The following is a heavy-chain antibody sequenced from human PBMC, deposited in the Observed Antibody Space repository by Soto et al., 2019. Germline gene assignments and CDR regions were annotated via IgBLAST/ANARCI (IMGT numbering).Heavy chain of an antibody. J-gene: IGHJ1*01. CDR3: AKENELVRIYAEYFQH. CDR2: ISGSGGST. V-gene: IGHV3-23*01. D-gene: IGHD1-1*01. Sequence: EVQLLESGGGLVQPGGSLRLSCAASGFTFSSYAMSWVRQAPGKGLEWVSAISGSGGSTYYADSVKGRFTISRDNSKNTPYLQMNSLRAEDTAVYYCAKENELVRIYAEYFQHWGQGTLVTVSS. CDR1: GFTFSSYA.